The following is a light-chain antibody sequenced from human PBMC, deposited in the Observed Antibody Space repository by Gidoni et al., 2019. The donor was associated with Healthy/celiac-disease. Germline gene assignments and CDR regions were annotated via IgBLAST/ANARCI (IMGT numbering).Light chain of an antibody. V-gene: IGKV1-39*01. J-gene: IGKJ1*01. Sequence: DIQMTQSPSSLSASVGDSVTITSRASQSISCYLNWYQPKPVKAPNLLIYAASSLQSGVPSRFSGSGSGTDFTLTISSLQPEDFATYYCQQRGTFGQGTKVEIK. CDR2: AAS. CDR3: QQRGT. CDR1: QSISCY.